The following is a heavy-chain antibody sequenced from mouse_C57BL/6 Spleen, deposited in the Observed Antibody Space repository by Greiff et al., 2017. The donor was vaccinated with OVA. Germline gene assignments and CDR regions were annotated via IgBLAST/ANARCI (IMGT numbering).Heavy chain of an antibody. CDR1: GYSITSGYY. J-gene: IGHJ3*01. V-gene: IGHV3-6*01. D-gene: IGHD2-4*01. CDR3: ARENDYDGFAY. Sequence: DVQLQESGPGLVKPSKSLSRTCSVTGYSITSGYYWNWIRQFPGNKLEWMGYISYDGSNNYNPSLKNRISITRDTSKNQFFLKLNSVTTEDTATYYCARENDYDGFAYWGQGTLVTVSA. CDR2: ISYDGSN.